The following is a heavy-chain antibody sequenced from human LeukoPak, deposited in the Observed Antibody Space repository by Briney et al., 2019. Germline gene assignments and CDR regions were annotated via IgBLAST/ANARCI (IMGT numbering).Heavy chain of an antibody. V-gene: IGHV1-18*01. CDR1: DYTFTSYG. CDR3: ARVVTGTTGNWFDP. Sequence: ASVKVSCKAPDYTFTSYGISWVRQAPGQGLEWMGWISAYNGNTNYAQKFQGRVTMTRDTSISTAYMELSRLRSDDTAVYYCARVVTGTTGNWFDPWGQRTLVTVSS. J-gene: IGHJ5*02. D-gene: IGHD1-20*01. CDR2: ISAYNGNT.